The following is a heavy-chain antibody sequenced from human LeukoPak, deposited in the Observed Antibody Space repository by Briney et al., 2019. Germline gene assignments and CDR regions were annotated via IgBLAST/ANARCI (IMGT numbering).Heavy chain of an antibody. D-gene: IGHD2-15*01. Sequence: SETLSLTCTVSGGSISSYYWSWIRQPPGKGLEWIGYIYYSGSTNYNPSLKSRVTISVDTSKNQFSLKLSSVTAADTAVYYCARASGHPFDYWGQGTLVTVSS. V-gene: IGHV4-59*12. J-gene: IGHJ4*02. CDR2: IYYSGST. CDR1: GGSISSYY. CDR3: ARASGHPFDY.